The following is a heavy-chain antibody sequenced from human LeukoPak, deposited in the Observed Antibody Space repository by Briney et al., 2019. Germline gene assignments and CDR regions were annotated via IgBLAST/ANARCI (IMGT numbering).Heavy chain of an antibody. CDR1: GYTFTGYY. J-gene: IGHJ4*02. CDR3: ARAYYYDSSGYSTSYYFDY. Sequence: HGASVNVSCKASGYTFTGYYMHWVRQAPGQGLEWMGRLNPNNGGTNYAQKFQGRVTMTSDTSVKTAYMELSRLRSDDTAVYYCARAYYYDSSGYSTSYYFDYWGQGTLVTVSS. CDR2: LNPNNGGT. D-gene: IGHD3-22*01. V-gene: IGHV1-2*06.